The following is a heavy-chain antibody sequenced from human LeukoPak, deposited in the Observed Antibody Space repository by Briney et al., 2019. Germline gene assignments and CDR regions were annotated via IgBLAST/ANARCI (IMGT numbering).Heavy chain of an antibody. Sequence: SQTLSLTCVISGGSVSSNSVAWNWIRQSPSRGLEWLGRTYYRSKWYNDYAVSVKSRIIINPDTSKNQFSLQLNSVTPEDTAVYYCAREGDYGMDAWGQGTTVTVSS. J-gene: IGHJ6*02. V-gene: IGHV6-1*01. CDR3: AREGDYGMDA. CDR1: GGSVSSNSVA. CDR2: TYYRSKWYN.